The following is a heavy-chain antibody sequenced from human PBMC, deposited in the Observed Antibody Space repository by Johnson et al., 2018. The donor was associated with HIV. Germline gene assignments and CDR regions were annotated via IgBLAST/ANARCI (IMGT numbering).Heavy chain of an antibody. CDR3: ATGRASV. CDR2: ISSNGGST. Sequence: VQLVESGGGVVQSGGSLRLSCAASAFTFSSYAMHWVRQAPGKGLEYVSAISSNGGSTYYANSVKGRFTISRDNSKNTLYLQMNSLRAGDTAVYYCATGRASVWGQGTMVTVSS. V-gene: IGHV3-64*01. CDR1: AFTFSSYA. J-gene: IGHJ3*01.